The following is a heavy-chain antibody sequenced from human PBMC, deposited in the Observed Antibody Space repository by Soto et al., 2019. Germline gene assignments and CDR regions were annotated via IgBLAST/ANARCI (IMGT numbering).Heavy chain of an antibody. CDR2: IDHSGST. D-gene: IGHD1-26*01. Sequence: QVQLQQWGAGLLKPSETLSLTCAVYGGSFSGYYWSWIRQPPGKGLEWIGDIDHSGSTNYNPSLKSRVTISVDTSKNQFSLKLGSVTAADTAMHYCARGRRGSYNLWGQGTQVTVSS. V-gene: IGHV4-34*01. CDR1: GGSFSGYY. J-gene: IGHJ5*02. CDR3: ARGRRGSYNL.